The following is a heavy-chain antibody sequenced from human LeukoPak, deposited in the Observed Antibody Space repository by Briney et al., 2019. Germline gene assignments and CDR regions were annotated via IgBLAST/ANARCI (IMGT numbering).Heavy chain of an antibody. CDR2: ISYDGSNK. D-gene: IGHD2-2*01. CDR1: GGTFSSYA. V-gene: IGHV3-30-3*01. J-gene: IGHJ5*02. CDR3: ARGYCTSTSCSPPSP. Sequence: SCKASGGTFSSYAMHWVRQAPGKGLEWVAVISYDGSNKYYADSVKGRFTISRDNSKNTLYLQMNSLRPEDTAVYYCARGYCTSTSCSPPSPWGQGTLVTVSS.